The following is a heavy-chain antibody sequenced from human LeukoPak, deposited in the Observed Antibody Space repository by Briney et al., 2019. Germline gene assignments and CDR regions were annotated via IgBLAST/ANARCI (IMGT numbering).Heavy chain of an antibody. Sequence: SEPLSLTCTVSGGSNSSSSYYWGWIRQPPAKGLEWIGCIYYSGSTYYNPSLKSRLTISVDTSKNQFSLKLSSGTAADAAVYYCATMLSYSYGMDVWGQGNTVTVSS. CDR1: GGSNSSSSYY. D-gene: IGHD2-8*01. CDR2: IYYSGST. V-gene: IGHV4-39*01. J-gene: IGHJ6*02. CDR3: ATMLSYSYGMDV.